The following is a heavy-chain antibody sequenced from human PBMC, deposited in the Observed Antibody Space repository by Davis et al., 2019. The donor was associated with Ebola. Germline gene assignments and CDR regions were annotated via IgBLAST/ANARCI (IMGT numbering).Heavy chain of an antibody. J-gene: IGHJ6*02. CDR2: ISSSSSYI. Sequence: GESLKISCAASGFTFSSYSMNWVRQAPGKGLEWVSSISSSSSYIYYADSVKGRFTISRDNSKNTLYLQMNSLRAEDTAVYYCARDKGTAIFGVVTLGSYYYGMDVWGQGTTVTVSS. CDR1: GFTFSSYS. D-gene: IGHD3-3*01. CDR3: ARDKGTAIFGVVTLGSYYYGMDV. V-gene: IGHV3-21*01.